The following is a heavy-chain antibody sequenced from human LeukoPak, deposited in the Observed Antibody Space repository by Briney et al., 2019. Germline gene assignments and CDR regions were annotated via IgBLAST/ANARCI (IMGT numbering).Heavy chain of an antibody. D-gene: IGHD2-2*01. J-gene: IGHJ4*02. Sequence: GGSLRLSCAASGFTFDDYGMSWVRQAPGKGLVWVSRINSDGSSTSYADSVKGRFTISRDNAKNTLYLQMNSLRAEDTAVYYCARDSRYCSSTSCYQPGIDYWGQGTLVTVSS. CDR2: INSDGSST. V-gene: IGHV3-74*01. CDR3: ARDSRYCSSTSCYQPGIDY. CDR1: GFTFDDYG.